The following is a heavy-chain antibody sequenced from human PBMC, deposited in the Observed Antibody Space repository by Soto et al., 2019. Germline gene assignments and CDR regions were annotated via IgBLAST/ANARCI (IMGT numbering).Heavy chain of an antibody. CDR1: GFTFSSYS. V-gene: IGHV3-48*02. J-gene: IGHJ6*02. Sequence: GGSLRLSCAASGFTFSSYSMNWVRQAPGKGLEWVSYISSSSSTIYYADSVKGRFTISRDNAKNSLYLQMNSLRDEDTAVYYCARKNTYYYDSSGRMDVWGQGTTITVSS. CDR3: ARKNTYYYDSSGRMDV. D-gene: IGHD3-22*01. CDR2: ISSSSSTI.